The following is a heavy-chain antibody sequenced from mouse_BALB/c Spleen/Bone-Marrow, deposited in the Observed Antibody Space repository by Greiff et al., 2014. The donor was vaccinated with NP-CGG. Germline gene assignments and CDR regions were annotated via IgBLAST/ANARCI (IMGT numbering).Heavy chain of an antibody. CDR3: ARGLGGYYFDY. J-gene: IGHJ2*01. CDR2: ISSGGST. D-gene: IGHD1-1*02. V-gene: IGHV5-6-5*01. CDR1: GFTFSSYA. Sequence: EVMLVESGGGLVKPGGSLKLSCAASGFTFSSYAMSWVRQTPEKRLEWVASISSGGSTYYPDSVKGRFTISRDNARNILYLQMSSLRSEDTAMYYCARGLGGYYFDYWGQGTTLTVSS.